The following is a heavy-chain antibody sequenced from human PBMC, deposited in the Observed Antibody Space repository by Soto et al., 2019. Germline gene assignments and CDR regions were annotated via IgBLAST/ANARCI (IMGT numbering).Heavy chain of an antibody. D-gene: IGHD3-9*01. V-gene: IGHV3-30*18. CDR3: AKDQVGRARVRYFDWPHLRFDY. CDR2: ISYDGSNK. J-gene: IGHJ4*02. Sequence: PGGSLRLSCAASGFTFSSYGMHWVRQAPGKGLEWVAVISYDGSNKYYADSVKGRFTISRDNSKNTLYLQMNSLRAEDTAVYYCAKDQVGRARVRYFDWPHLRFDYWGQGTLVTVSS. CDR1: GFTFSSYG.